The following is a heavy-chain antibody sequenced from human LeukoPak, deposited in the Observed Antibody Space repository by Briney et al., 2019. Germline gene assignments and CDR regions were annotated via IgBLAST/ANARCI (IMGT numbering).Heavy chain of an antibody. CDR2: INPNSGGT. CDR1: GYTFTSYA. CDR3: AREGPPGDTNPHFDY. Sequence: RRASVKVSCKASGYTFTSYAMNWVRQAPGQGLEWMGWINPNSGGTNYAQKFQGRVTMTRDTSISTAYMELSRLRSDDTAVFYCAREGPPGDTNPHFDYWGQGTLVTVSS. J-gene: IGHJ4*02. D-gene: IGHD3-10*01. V-gene: IGHV1-2*02.